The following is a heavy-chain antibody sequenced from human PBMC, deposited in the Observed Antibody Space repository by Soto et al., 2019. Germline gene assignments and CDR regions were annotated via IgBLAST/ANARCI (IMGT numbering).Heavy chain of an antibody. D-gene: IGHD1-26*01. Sequence: QVQLVESGGGLVNPGGSLRLSCAASGFTFSDYYMSWIRQAPGKGLEWVSYISSSSSYTNYADSVKGRFTISRDNAKNSLYLQMNSLRAEDTAVYYCARDPEYSGSYYVDYWGQGTLVTVSS. CDR1: GFTFSDYY. CDR3: ARDPEYSGSYYVDY. J-gene: IGHJ4*02. CDR2: ISSSSSYT. V-gene: IGHV3-11*06.